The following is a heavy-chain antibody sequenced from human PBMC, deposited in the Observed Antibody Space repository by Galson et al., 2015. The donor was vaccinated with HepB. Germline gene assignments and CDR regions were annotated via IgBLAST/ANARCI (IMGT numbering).Heavy chain of an antibody. D-gene: IGHD4-23*01. J-gene: IGHJ2*01. Sequence: SLRLSCAASGFTFSSYSMNWVRQAPGKGLGWVSSISSSSSYIYYADSVKGRFTISRDNAKNSLYLQMNSLRAEDTAVYYCARVVTPVWYFDLWGRGTLVTVSS. V-gene: IGHV3-21*01. CDR1: GFTFSSYS. CDR2: ISSSSSYI. CDR3: ARVVTPVWYFDL.